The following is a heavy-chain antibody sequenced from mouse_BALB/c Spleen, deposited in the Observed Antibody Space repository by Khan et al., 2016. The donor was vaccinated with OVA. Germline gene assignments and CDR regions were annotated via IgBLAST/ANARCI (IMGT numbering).Heavy chain of an antibody. Sequence: EVQLQESGPGLVKPSQSLSLTCTVTGYSITSGYGWNWIRQFPGNKLEWMGYISYSGSSNYNPSLKSRISITRDTSKNQFFLQLNSVTTEDTATXYCARTARIKYWGQGTTLTVSS. CDR2: ISYSGSS. CDR3: ARTARIKY. J-gene: IGHJ2*01. V-gene: IGHV3-2*02. D-gene: IGHD1-2*01. CDR1: GYSITSGYG.